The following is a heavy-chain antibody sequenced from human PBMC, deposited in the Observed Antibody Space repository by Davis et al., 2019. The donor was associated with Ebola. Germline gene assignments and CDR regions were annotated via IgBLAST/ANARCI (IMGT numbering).Heavy chain of an antibody. D-gene: IGHD2-2*01. CDR2: VYAGDSNT. CDR3: ARLSISSYFHGMDV. V-gene: IGHV5-51*01. CDR1: ENIFTSYW. Sequence: KVSCKDSENIFTSYWIGWVRQRPGKGLEWMGSVYAGDSNTKYSPSFRGQVTISVDKSISTAYLQWNSLRAPDSAMYYCARLSISSYFHGMDVWGQGTTVTVSS. J-gene: IGHJ6*02.